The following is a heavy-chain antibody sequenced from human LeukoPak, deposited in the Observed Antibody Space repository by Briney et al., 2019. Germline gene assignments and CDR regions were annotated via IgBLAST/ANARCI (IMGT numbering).Heavy chain of an antibody. V-gene: IGHV4-59*08. CDR3: ARRTTAAAIDY. CDR2: IYYSGST. Sequence: SETLSLTCTVSGGSISSYYWSWIRQPPGKGLEWIGYIYYSGSTNYNPYLKSRVTISVDTSKNQFSLKLSSVTAADTAVYYCARRTTAAAIDYWGQGTLVTVSS. J-gene: IGHJ4*02. D-gene: IGHD6-13*01. CDR1: GGSISSYY.